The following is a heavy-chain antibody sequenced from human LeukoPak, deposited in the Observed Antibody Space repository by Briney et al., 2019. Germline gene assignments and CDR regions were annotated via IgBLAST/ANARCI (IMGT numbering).Heavy chain of an antibody. CDR3: ARGYCSSATCRHFDY. D-gene: IGHD2-2*01. CDR1: GYTFTRYY. CDR2: ISVYNGNT. V-gene: IGHV1-18*04. J-gene: IGHJ4*02. Sequence: GASVKVSCKASGYTFTRYYMHWVRQAPGQGLEWMGWISVYNGNTNYAQKLQGRVTMTADTSTTTAYMELRSLRSDDTAVYYCARGYCSSATCRHFDYWGQGALVTVSS.